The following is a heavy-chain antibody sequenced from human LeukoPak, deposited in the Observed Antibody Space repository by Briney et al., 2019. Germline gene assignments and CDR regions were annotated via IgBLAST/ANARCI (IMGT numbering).Heavy chain of an antibody. CDR1: GFTFSSYA. CDR2: ISGSGGST. Sequence: TGGSLRLSCAASGFTFSSYAMSWVRQAPGKGLEWVSAISGSGGSTYYADSVKGRFTISRDNSKNTLYLQTNSLRAEDTAVYYCATQWLVLNDAFDIWGQGTMVTVSS. D-gene: IGHD6-19*01. V-gene: IGHV3-23*01. J-gene: IGHJ3*02. CDR3: ATQWLVLNDAFDI.